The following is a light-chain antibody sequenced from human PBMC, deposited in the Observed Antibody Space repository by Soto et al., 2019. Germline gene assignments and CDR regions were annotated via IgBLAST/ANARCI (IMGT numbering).Light chain of an antibody. J-gene: IGKJ2*03. V-gene: IGKV3-20*01. Sequence: EVVLTQSPGTLSLSPWERATLSCRASQSVINYLGWYQQKPGQAPRLLIYGVSSRATGIPDRFSGSGSGTDFTLTISRLEPEDFAVYYCHQYGSSHSFGQGTKLEIK. CDR2: GVS. CDR1: QSVINY. CDR3: HQYGSSHS.